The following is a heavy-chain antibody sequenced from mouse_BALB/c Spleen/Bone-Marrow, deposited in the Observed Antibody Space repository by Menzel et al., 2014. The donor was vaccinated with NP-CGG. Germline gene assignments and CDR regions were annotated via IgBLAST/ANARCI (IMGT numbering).Heavy chain of an antibody. V-gene: IGHV14-1*02. CDR2: IDPENGNT. CDR3: ARWGNYYFDY. J-gene: IGHJ2*01. CDR1: GFNIKDYY. Sequence: VQLKQSGAELVRPGALVKLSCKASGFNIKDYYMHWVKQRPEQDLEWIGWIDPENGNTIYDPKFQGKASITADTSSNTAYLQLSSLTSEDTAVYYCARWGNYYFDYWGQGTTLTVSS.